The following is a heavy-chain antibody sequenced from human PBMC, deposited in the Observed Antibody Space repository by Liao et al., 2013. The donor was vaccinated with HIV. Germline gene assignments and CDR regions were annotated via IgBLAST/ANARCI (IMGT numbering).Heavy chain of an antibody. CDR1: GGSIRSYY. V-gene: IGHV4-30-4*08. CDR2: MYYSGSA. CDR3: ASVNTTVADKLTFDY. J-gene: IGHJ4*02. D-gene: IGHD1-1*01. Sequence: QVQLQESGPGLLKPSETLSLTCTVSGGSIRSYYWSWIRQPPGKGLEWIGYMYYSGSAYYNPSLKSRLTMSLDTSRNQFSLQLSFVTAADTAVYYCASVNTTVADKLTFDYWGQGTLVTVSS.